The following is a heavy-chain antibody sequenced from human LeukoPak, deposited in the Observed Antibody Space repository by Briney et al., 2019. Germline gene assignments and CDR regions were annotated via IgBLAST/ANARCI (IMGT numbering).Heavy chain of an antibody. D-gene: IGHD1-26*01. CDR2: ISYDGSNK. CDR1: GFTFSSYA. CDR3: ARDHRQWDYFGY. J-gene: IGHJ4*02. Sequence: PGGSLRLSCAASGFTFSSYAMHWVRQAPGKGLEWVAVISYDGSNKYYADSVKGRFTISRDNSKNTLYLQMNSLRAEDTAVYYCARDHRQWDYFGYWGQGTLVTVSS. V-gene: IGHV3-30*04.